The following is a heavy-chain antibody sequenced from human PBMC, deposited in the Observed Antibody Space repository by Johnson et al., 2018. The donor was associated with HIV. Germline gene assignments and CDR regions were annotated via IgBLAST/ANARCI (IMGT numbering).Heavy chain of an antibody. D-gene: IGHD2-8*02. CDR3: VREFYCTGGVCYLGDAFDI. CDR2: ISSGGSNI. J-gene: IGHJ3*02. CDR1: GFSFGDYY. Sequence: QVQLVESGGGLVKPGGSLRLSCEASGFSFGDYYMTWIRQAPGKGLEWVSYISSGGSNIYYADSVKGRFTISRDNAKNSLYLQMNSLRAEDTAVYYCVREFYCTGGVCYLGDAFDIWGQGTMVTVSS. V-gene: IGHV3-11*01.